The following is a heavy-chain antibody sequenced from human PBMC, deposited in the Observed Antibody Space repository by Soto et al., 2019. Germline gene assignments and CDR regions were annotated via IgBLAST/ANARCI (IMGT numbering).Heavy chain of an antibody. J-gene: IGHJ5*02. CDR2: ISSSGSTI. Sequence: GGSLRLSCAASGFTFSSYEMNWVRQAPGKGLEWVSYISSSGSTIYYADSVKGRFTISRDNAKNSLYLQMNSLRAEDTAVYYCASWRAALCFDPWGQGTLVTVSS. CDR3: ASWRAALCFDP. V-gene: IGHV3-48*03. D-gene: IGHD3-3*01. CDR1: GFTFSSYE.